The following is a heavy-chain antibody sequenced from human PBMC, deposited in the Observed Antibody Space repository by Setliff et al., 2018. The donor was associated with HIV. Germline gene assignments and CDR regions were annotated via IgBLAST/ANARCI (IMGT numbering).Heavy chain of an antibody. CDR1: GGSFSAYY. Sequence: PSETLSLTCAVYGGSFSAYYWSWIRQTPGKGLEWIGEINHSGGTNYNPSPKSRVTMSVDTSKNQFSLKLSSVTPADTAVYYCARRVVITTGSYYFDYWGQGTLVTVSS. J-gene: IGHJ4*02. V-gene: IGHV4-34*01. D-gene: IGHD3-22*01. CDR3: ARRVVITTGSYYFDY. CDR2: INHSGGT.